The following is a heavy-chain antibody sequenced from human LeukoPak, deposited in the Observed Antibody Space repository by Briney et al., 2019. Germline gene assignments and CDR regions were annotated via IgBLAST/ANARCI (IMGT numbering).Heavy chain of an antibody. CDR1: GYSFTSYW. Sequence: GESLKISCKGSGYSFTSYWIGWVRQMPGKGLEWMGIIYPGDSDTRYSPSFQGQVTISADKSISTAYLQWSSLKASDTAMYYCARQGAAAGTRGFLGFDPWGQGTLVTVSS. CDR3: ARQGAAAGTRGFLGFDP. V-gene: IGHV5-51*01. D-gene: IGHD6-13*01. J-gene: IGHJ5*02. CDR2: IYPGDSDT.